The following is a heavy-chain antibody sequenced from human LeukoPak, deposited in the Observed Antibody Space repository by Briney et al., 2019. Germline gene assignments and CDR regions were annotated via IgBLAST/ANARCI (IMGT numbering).Heavy chain of an antibody. J-gene: IGHJ3*02. Sequence: GGSLKIFCKGSGYSFTSYWVGRGLQMPGEGPEWRGIIYPGESDTRYSPSFQGQVTISADKSVSTAYMQWSSLKASDTAMYYCARPPRYYDSSGDAFDIWGQGTMVTVSS. CDR2: IYPGESDT. CDR1: GYSFTSYW. D-gene: IGHD3-22*01. CDR3: ARPPRYYDSSGDAFDI. V-gene: IGHV5-51*01.